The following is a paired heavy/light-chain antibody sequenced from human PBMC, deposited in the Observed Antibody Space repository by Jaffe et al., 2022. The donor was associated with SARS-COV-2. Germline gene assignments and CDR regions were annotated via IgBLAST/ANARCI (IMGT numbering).Light chain of an antibody. Sequence: QSALTQPPSASGSPGQSVTISCTGASSDIGDYNYVSWYQQHPGKAPKLMIYEVTKRPSGVPDRFSGSKSGNTASLTVSGLQAEDEADYYCSSYAGGNSVIFGGGTKLTVL. CDR3: SSYAGGNSVI. V-gene: IGLV2-8*01. J-gene: IGLJ2*01. CDR2: EVT. CDR1: SSDIGDYNY.
Heavy chain of an antibody. CDR3: ARPPLANLDAFDI. J-gene: IGHJ3*02. Sequence: QLQLQESGPGLVKPSETLSLTCTVSGDSIRRNYYYWGWIRQPPGKGLEWIGSVSYTGSTYYNPSLKSRVTMSLDTSKNQFSLKLTSVTAADTAIYYCARPPLANLDAFDIWGQGTMVSVSS. CDR1: GDSIRRNYYY. D-gene: IGHD2-8*01. V-gene: IGHV4-39*01. CDR2: VSYTGST.